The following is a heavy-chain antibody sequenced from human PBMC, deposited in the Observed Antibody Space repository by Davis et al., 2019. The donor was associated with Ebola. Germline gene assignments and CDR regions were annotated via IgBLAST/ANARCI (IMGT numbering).Heavy chain of an antibody. Sequence: PSETLSLTCAISGDSVSSGGWNWIRQSPSRGLEWLGRTYYNSKWYNDYAVSVKSRITIHPDTSKNQFSLQMNSVTPEDTALYYCARGWLRAGMDVWGEGTTVTVSS. CDR1: GDSVSSGG. D-gene: IGHD5-18*01. V-gene: IGHV6-1*01. J-gene: IGHJ6*04. CDR3: ARGWLRAGMDV. CDR2: TYYNSKWYN.